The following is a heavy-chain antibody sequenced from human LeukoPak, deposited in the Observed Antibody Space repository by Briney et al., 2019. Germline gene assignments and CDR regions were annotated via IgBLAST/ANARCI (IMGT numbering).Heavy chain of an antibody. CDR3: ARELGSGFDY. CDR2: IYSGGST. CDR1: GFTFSSYG. V-gene: IGHV3-53*01. J-gene: IGHJ4*02. Sequence: GGSLRLSCAASGFTFSSYGMHWVRQAPGKGLEWVSVIYSGGSTYYADSVKGRFTISRDNSKNTLYLQMNSLRAEDTAVYYCARELGSGFDYWGQGTLVTVSS. D-gene: IGHD3-10*01.